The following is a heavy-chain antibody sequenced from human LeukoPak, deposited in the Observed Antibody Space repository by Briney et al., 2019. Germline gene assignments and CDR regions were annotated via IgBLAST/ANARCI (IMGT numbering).Heavy chain of an antibody. CDR2: ISGSGGST. Sequence: GGXXRLSCAASGFTFSSYAMSWVRQAPGKGVXXVSAISGSGGSTYYADSVKGRFTISRDNSKNTLYLQMNSLRAEDTAVYYCAKDRSLYCSSTSCSDAFDIWGQGTMVTVSS. J-gene: IGHJ3*02. D-gene: IGHD2-2*01. CDR3: AKDRSLYCSSTSCSDAFDI. V-gene: IGHV3-23*01. CDR1: GFTFSSYA.